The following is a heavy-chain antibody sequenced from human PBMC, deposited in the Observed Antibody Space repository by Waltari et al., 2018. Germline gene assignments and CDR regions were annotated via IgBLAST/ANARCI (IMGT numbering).Heavy chain of an antibody. CDR3: AHSTCSGGSCFTFDY. CDR1: GFSLSTSGVG. D-gene: IGHD2-15*01. J-gene: IGHJ4*02. CDR2: IYWNDDK. V-gene: IGHV2-5*01. Sequence: QITLKESGPTLVKPTQTLTLTCTFSGFSLSTSGVGVGWIRQPPGKALEWHALIYWNDDKRYSPSLKSKLTITKDTSKNQVVLTMTNMDPVDTATYYCAHSTCSGGSCFTFDYWGQGTLVTVSS.